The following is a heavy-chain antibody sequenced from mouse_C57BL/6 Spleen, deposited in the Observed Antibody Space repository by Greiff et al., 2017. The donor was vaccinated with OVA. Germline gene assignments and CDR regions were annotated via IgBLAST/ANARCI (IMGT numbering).Heavy chain of an antibody. J-gene: IGHJ2*01. CDR3: AIGGSGYFDY. D-gene: IGHD3-2*02. CDR1: GYTFTSYW. Sequence: VQLQQPGAELVRPGTSVKLSCKAFGYTFTSYWMHWVKQRPGQGLEWIGVIDPSDSYTNYNQKFKGKATLTVDTSSSTAYMQLSSLTSEDSAVYYCAIGGSGYFDYWGQGTTLTVSS. V-gene: IGHV1-59*01. CDR2: IDPSDSYT.